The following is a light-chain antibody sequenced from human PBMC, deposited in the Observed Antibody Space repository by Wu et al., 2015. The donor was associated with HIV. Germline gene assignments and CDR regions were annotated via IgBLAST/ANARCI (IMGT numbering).Light chain of an antibody. Sequence: EGVLTQYPGTLSLSPGERATLSCRASQSVSSSYIAWYQQKPGQAPRLLIYGASNRAADIPDRFSGSGSGTDFTLTISRLEPEDSAVYYCHQYGSGYLYRFGQGTKLEIK. V-gene: IGKV3-20*01. CDR3: HQYGSGYLYR. CDR1: QSVSSSY. J-gene: IGKJ2*03. CDR2: GAS.